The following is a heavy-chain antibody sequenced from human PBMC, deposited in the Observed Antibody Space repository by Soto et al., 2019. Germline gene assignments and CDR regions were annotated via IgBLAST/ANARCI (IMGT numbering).Heavy chain of an antibody. CDR1: GYTLTELS. D-gene: IGHD3-3*01. Sequence: GASVKVSCKVSGYTLTELSMHWVRQAPGKGLEWMGGFDPEDGETIYAQKFQGRVTMTEDTSTDTAYMELSSLRSEDTAVYYCETDYDFWSGFDAFDIWGQGTMVTVSS. CDR3: ETDYDFWSGFDAFDI. V-gene: IGHV1-24*01. J-gene: IGHJ3*02. CDR2: FDPEDGET.